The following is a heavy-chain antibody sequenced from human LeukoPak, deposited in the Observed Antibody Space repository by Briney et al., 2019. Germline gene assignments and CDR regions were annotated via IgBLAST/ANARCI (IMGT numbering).Heavy chain of an antibody. CDR2: IKQDGSEK. V-gene: IGHV3-7*01. CDR3: ARDLSY. CDR1: GFTFTNYW. Sequence: GGSLRLSCAASGFTFTNYWMSWVRQAPGKGLEWVANIKQDGSEKYYVDSVKGRFTISRDNAKNSLYLQMNSLRAEDTALYYCARDLSYWGPGTLVTVSS. J-gene: IGHJ4*02.